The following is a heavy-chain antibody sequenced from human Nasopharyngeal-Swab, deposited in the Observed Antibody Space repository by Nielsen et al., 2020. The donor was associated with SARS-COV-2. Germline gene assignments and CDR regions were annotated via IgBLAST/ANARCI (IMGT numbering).Heavy chain of an antibody. J-gene: IGHJ4*02. Sequence: GESLKISCQGSGYIFTSYCIGWVRQMPGKGLEWMGIIYPGDSDTRYSPSFQGHVTISADKSISTAYLQWSSLKASDTAMYYCAREVLDYGDPNFGYWGQGTLVTVSS. D-gene: IGHD4-17*01. CDR1: GYIFTSYC. CDR3: AREVLDYGDPNFGY. CDR2: IYPGDSDT. V-gene: IGHV5-51*01.